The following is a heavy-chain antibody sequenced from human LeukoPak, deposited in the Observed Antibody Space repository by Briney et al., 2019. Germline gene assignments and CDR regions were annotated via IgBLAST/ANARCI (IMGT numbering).Heavy chain of an antibody. CDR2: MNQDGSEK. J-gene: IGHJ4*02. D-gene: IGHD1-26*01. CDR1: GFTFSGYW. V-gene: IGHV3-7*01. CDR3: ARVRGSFSLDY. Sequence: GGSLRLSCVASGFTFSGYWMRWVRQAPGKGLECVANMNQDGSEKYYVDSVKGRFTISRDNAKNSLALQMNSLRAEDTAVYYCARVRGSFSLDYWGQGTLVTVSS.